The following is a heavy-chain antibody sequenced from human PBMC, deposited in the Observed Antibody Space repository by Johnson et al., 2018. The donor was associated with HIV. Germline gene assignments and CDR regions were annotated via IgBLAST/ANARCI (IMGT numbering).Heavy chain of an antibody. V-gene: IGHV3-11*04. Sequence: QVQLVESGGGSVKPGGSLRLSCAASEFTFKDYYMNWIRQAPGKGLEWVSHISSSGTPKYYSDSVKGRFTISRDNAKKSLYLEMRDLRVDDTATYYCARESSPWGGDYAGYGLDIWGQGTRVAVSS. CDR1: EFTFKDYY. J-gene: IGHJ3*02. CDR3: ARESSPWGGDYAGYGLDI. CDR2: ISSSGTPK. D-gene: IGHD4-17*01.